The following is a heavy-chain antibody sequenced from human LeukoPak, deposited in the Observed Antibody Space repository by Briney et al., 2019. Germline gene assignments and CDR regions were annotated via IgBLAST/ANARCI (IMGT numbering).Heavy chain of an antibody. CDR3: ARVGYSSSRYYFDY. J-gene: IGHJ4*02. Sequence: GGSLRLSCAASGFTFSSYSMNWVRQAPGKGLEWVSYISSSSSTIYYADSVKGRFTISRDNAKNSLYLQMNSLRAEDTAVYYCARVGYSSSRYYFDYWGQGTLVTVSS. CDR2: ISSSSSTI. D-gene: IGHD6-13*01. CDR1: GFTFSSYS. V-gene: IGHV3-48*01.